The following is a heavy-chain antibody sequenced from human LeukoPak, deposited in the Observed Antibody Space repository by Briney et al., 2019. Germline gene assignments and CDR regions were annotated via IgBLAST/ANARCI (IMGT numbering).Heavy chain of an antibody. CDR2: ISWNSGSI. D-gene: IGHD2-8*01. Sequence: PGRSLRLSCAASGFTFDDYAMHWVRQAPGKGLEWVSGISWNSGSIGYADSVKGRFTISRDNAKNSLYLQMNSVRAEDTALYYCAKDIFRSLLIPGAAYPNSSYYGMDVWGQGTTVTVSS. CDR3: AKDIFRSLLIPGAAYPNSSYYGMDV. CDR1: GFTFDDYA. V-gene: IGHV3-9*01. J-gene: IGHJ6*02.